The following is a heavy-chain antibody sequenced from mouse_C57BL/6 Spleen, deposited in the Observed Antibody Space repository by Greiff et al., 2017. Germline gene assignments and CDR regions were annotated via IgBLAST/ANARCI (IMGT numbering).Heavy chain of an antibody. CDR3: ARWDLYAMDY. Sequence: VQLQQPGAELVKPGASVKLSCKASGYTFTSYWMHWVKQRPGQGLEWIGMIHPNSGSTNYNEKFKSKATLTVDTSSSTTYMQLSSLTSADSAVYYCARWDLYAMDYWGQGTSVTVSS. CDR2: IHPNSGST. V-gene: IGHV1-64*01. J-gene: IGHJ4*01. D-gene: IGHD4-1*01. CDR1: GYTFTSYW.